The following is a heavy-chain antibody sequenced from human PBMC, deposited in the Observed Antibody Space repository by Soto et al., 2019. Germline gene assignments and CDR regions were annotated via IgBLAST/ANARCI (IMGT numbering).Heavy chain of an antibody. CDR2: IYYSGST. J-gene: IGHJ6*03. V-gene: IGHV4-59*01. CDR1: GGSISSYY. D-gene: IGHD6-6*01. CDR3: ARGEGQLVRDYYYYMDV. Sequence: SETLSLTCTVSGGSISSYYWSWIRQPPGKGLEWIGYIYYSGSTNYNPSLKSRVTISVDTSKNQFSLKLSSVTAADMAVYYCARGEGQLVRDYYYYMDVWGKGTTVTVSS.